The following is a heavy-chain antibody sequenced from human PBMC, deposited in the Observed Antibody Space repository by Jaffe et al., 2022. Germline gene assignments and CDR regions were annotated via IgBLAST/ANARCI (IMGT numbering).Heavy chain of an antibody. CDR3: ARGSGMVRGVITLNYYYYMDV. J-gene: IGHJ6*03. CDR2: ISSSGSTI. Sequence: EVQLVESGGGLVQPGGSLRLSCAASGFTFSSYEMNWVRQAPGKGLEWVSYISSSGSTIYYADSVKGRFTISRDNAKNSLYLQMNSLRAEDTAVYYCARGSGMVRGVITLNYYYYMDVWGKGTTVTVSS. CDR1: GFTFSSYE. D-gene: IGHD3-10*01. V-gene: IGHV3-48*03.